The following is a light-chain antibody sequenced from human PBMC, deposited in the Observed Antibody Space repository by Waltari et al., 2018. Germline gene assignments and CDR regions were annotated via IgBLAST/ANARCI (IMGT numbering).Light chain of an antibody. V-gene: IGLV2-23*02. CDR1: SSDVGNNNH. CDR2: DVS. J-gene: IGLJ2*01. Sequence: QPALTQPASVYGSPGQSITISCTGTSSDVGNNNHVCWDQNHPDKVPKLIFDDVSKRPSGVSDRFSCSKSCNTASLTISGLQAEDEADYYCLSYAATVSFGFGGGTKLTVL. CDR3: LSYAATVSFG.